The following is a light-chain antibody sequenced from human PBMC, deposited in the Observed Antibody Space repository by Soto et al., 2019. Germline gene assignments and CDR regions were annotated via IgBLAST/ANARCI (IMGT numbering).Light chain of an antibody. CDR1: SSDIGAYNF. CDR2: DVN. Sequence: QSVLTQRASVSGSPGQSITISCTGTSSDIGAYNFVSWYQQHPGKAPKLMLYDVNIRPSGVSNRFSGSKSGNTASLTISGLQAEDEADYYCTAWTTLTTLIFRGGTKVTV. J-gene: IGLJ2*01. V-gene: IGLV2-14*03. CDR3: TAWTTLTTLI.